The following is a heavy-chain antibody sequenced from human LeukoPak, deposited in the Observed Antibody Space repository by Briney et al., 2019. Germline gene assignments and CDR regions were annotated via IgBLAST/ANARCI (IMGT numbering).Heavy chain of an antibody. CDR3: AKDRHSVTWPFDY. Sequence: GGSLRLSCAASGFTFSHHWLSWVRQAPGKGLEWVANIKQDGSEKNYVDSVKGRFTISRDNSESTLYLQMNSLRAEDTAVYYCAKDRHSVTWPFDYWGQGTLVTVSS. J-gene: IGHJ4*02. D-gene: IGHD6-13*01. CDR2: IKQDGSEK. V-gene: IGHV3-7*03. CDR1: GFTFSHHW.